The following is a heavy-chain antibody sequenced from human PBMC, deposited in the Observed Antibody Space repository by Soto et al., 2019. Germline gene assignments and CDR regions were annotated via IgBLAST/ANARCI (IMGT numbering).Heavy chain of an antibody. CDR3: AREIRMITFGGVIVRSYYYGMGV. D-gene: IGHD3-16*02. CDR1: GYTFTSYG. J-gene: IGHJ6*02. CDR2: ISAYNGNT. Sequence: ASVKVSCKASGYTFTSYGISWVRQAPGQGLEWMGWISAYNGNTNYVQKLQGRVTMTTDTSTSTAYMELRSLRSDDTAVYYCAREIRMITFGGVIVRSYYYGMGVWGQGTTVTVSS. V-gene: IGHV1-18*01.